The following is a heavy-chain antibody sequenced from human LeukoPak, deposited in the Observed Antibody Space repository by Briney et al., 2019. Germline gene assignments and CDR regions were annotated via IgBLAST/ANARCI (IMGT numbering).Heavy chain of an antibody. J-gene: IGHJ6*02. V-gene: IGHV4-34*01. CDR1: GGSFSGYY. D-gene: IGHD5-18*01. CDR3: ARVDTAMARPYYYGMDV. CDR2: INHSGST. Sequence: SETLSLTCAVYGGSFSGYYWSWIRQPPGKGLEWIGEINHSGSTNYNPSLKSRVTISVDTSKNQFSLKLSSVTAADTAVYYCARVDTAMARPYYYGMDVWGQGTTVTVS.